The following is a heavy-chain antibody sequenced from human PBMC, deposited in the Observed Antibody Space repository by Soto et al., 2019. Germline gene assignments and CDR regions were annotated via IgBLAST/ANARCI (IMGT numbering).Heavy chain of an antibody. V-gene: IGHV1-58*01. D-gene: IGHD3-3*01. Sequence: ASVKVSCKTSGFMFTSSAVQWVRQARGQRLEWIGWLVVGSGNTHYAQHFQERVTLTRDMSTGTAYMELSSLRSEDTAVYYCAAVPSLRFLKWLPAYFDYWGRGTLVTVSS. CDR3: AAVPSLRFLKWLPAYFDY. CDR1: GFMFTSSA. CDR2: LVVGSGNT. J-gene: IGHJ4*02.